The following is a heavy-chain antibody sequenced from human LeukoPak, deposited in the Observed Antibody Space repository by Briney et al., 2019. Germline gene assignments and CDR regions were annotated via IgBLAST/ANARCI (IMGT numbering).Heavy chain of an antibody. Sequence: GASVKVSCKASGYTFTSYDINWVRQATGQGLEWMGRMNPNSGNTGYAQKFQGRVTMTRNTSISTAYMELSSLRSEDTAVYYCAGAYTYYDILTGYLYYFDYWGQGTLVTVSS. CDR2: MNPNSGNT. CDR1: GYTFTSYD. D-gene: IGHD3-9*01. CDR3: AGAYTYYDILTGYLYYFDY. J-gene: IGHJ4*02. V-gene: IGHV1-8*01.